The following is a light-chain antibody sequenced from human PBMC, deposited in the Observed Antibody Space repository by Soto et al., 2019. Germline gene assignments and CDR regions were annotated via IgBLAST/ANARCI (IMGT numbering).Light chain of an antibody. CDR3: QQYGSSPRT. V-gene: IGKV3-20*01. CDR1: QSVSSGH. J-gene: IGKJ1*01. CDR2: GVS. Sequence: IVLTQSPGTLSLSPGERATLSCRASQSVSSGHLAWYQQKPGQAPRLLIYGVSSRATGIPDRFSGSGSGTDFALTISRLEPEDFAVYYCQQYGSSPRTFGQGTKVDNK.